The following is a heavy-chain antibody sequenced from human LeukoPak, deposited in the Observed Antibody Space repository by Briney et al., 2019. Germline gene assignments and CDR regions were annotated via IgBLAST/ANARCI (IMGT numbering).Heavy chain of an antibody. CDR3: ARRRKVVRAGFDY. CDR1: GGSFSSYF. V-gene: IGHV4-34*01. CDR2: INHSGTT. J-gene: IGHJ4*02. Sequence: SEALSLTCAGYGGSFSSYFWTWIRQTPGKGLEWIGEINHSGTTNYNPSLKSRVTMSVDTSKDQFSLKLMSVTAADTGVYYCARRRKVVRAGFDYWGQGTRVIVSS. D-gene: IGHD2-21*01.